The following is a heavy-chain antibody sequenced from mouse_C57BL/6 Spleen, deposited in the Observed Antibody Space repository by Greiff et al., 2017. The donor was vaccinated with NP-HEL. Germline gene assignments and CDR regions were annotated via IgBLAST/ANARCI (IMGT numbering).Heavy chain of an antibody. CDR1: GYAFTNYL. CDR3: ARRGTTADY. D-gene: IGHD1-2*01. J-gene: IGHJ2*01. V-gene: IGHV1-54*01. Sequence: VQGVESGAELVRPGTSVKVSCKASGYAFTNYLIEWVKQRPGQGLEWIGVINPGSGGTNYNEKFKGKATLTADKSSSTAYMQLSSLTSEDSAVYFCARRGTTADYWGQGTTLTVSS. CDR2: INPGSGGT.